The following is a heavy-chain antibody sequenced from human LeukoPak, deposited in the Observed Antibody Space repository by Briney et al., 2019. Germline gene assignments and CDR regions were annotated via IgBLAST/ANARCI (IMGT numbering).Heavy chain of an antibody. CDR3: ARLLGDPYYYYYMDV. CDR1: GGSFSGYY. J-gene: IGHJ6*03. Sequence: ASETLSLTCAVSGGSFSGYYWSWIRQPPGKGLEWIGEINHSGSTNYNPSLKSRVTISVDTSKNQFSLKLSSVTAADTAVYYCARLLGDPYYYYYMDVWGKGTTVTVSS. V-gene: IGHV4-34*01. CDR2: INHSGST.